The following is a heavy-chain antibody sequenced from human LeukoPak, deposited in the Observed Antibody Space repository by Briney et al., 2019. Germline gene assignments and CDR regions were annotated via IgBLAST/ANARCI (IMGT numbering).Heavy chain of an antibody. J-gene: IGHJ4*02. CDR3: AKDRRTGWFEEGTIDY. Sequence: GGSLRLPCAASGFTFSSYGMHWVRQAPGKGLEWVAVISYDGSTKYYAHSVKGRFTISRDNSKNTLYLQMNSLRAEDTAVYYCAKDRRTGWFEEGTIDYWGQGTLVTVSS. CDR1: GFTFSSYG. CDR2: ISYDGSTK. V-gene: IGHV3-30*18. D-gene: IGHD6-19*01.